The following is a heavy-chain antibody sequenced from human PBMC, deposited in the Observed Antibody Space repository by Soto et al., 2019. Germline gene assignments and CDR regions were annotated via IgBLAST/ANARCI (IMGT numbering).Heavy chain of an antibody. J-gene: IGHJ6*02. CDR1: GYTFTSYA. Sequence: ASVKVSCKASGYTFTSYAMHWVRQAPGQRLEWMGWINAGNGNTKYSQKFQGRVTITRDTSASTAYMELSSLRSEDTAVYYCARVGRDSSGYYRYYYGMDVWGQGTTVTVSS. CDR3: ARVGRDSSGYYRYYYGMDV. D-gene: IGHD3-22*01. V-gene: IGHV1-3*01. CDR2: INAGNGNT.